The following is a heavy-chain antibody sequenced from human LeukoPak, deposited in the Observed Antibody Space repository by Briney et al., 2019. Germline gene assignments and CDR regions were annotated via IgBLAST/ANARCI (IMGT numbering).Heavy chain of an antibody. CDR2: MNPNSANT. D-gene: IGHD6-6*01. CDR3: ARGRERGSSSSFTDY. CDR1: GYTFTSYD. Sequence: GASVKVSCKASGYTFTSYDINWVRQATGQGLEWMGWMNPNSANTGYAQKFQGRVTITRNTSISTTYMELSSLRFEDAAVYYCARGRERGSSSSFTDYWGQGTLVIVSS. J-gene: IGHJ4*02. V-gene: IGHV1-8*01.